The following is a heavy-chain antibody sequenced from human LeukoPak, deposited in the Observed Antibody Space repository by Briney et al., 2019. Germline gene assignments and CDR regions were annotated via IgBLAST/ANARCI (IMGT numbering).Heavy chain of an antibody. CDR3: ARLGGYHDPPDY. CDR2: IHYSGST. J-gene: IGHJ4*02. D-gene: IGHD3-16*02. CDR1: GGSISSPTYC. V-gene: IGHV4-39*01. Sequence: PSETLSLTCTVSGGSISSPTYCWAWIRQPPGKGLEWIRTIHYSGSTYDNPSLKSRFTISVDTSKNQFFLKLSSVTAVDTAVYYCARLGGYHDPPDYWGQGTLVTVSS.